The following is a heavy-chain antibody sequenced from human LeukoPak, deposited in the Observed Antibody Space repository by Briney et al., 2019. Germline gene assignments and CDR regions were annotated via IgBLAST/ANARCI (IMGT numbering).Heavy chain of an antibody. J-gene: IGHJ4*02. V-gene: IGHV5-51*01. D-gene: IGHD6-19*01. CDR2: IYPADSDT. Sequence: GESLKISCKGSGYSVTTSWIGWVRQMPGKGLEWMGIIYPADSDTRYSPSFQGQVTISADKSITTAYLQWSSLKASDTAMYYCARQGSGYINYWGQGTLVTVSS. CDR3: ARQGSGYINY. CDR1: GYSVTTSW.